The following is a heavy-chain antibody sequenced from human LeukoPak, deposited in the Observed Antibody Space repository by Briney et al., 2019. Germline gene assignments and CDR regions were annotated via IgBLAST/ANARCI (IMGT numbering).Heavy chain of an antibody. CDR1: GFMFSSYA. Sequence: GGSLRLSCAASGFMFSSYAMSWVRQAPGKGLEWVGRIKSKTDGGTTDYAAPVKGRFTISRDDSKNTLYLQMNSLKTEDTAVYYCTTDLGARDAFDIWGQGTMVTVSS. V-gene: IGHV3-15*01. D-gene: IGHD1-26*01. CDR3: TTDLGARDAFDI. J-gene: IGHJ3*02. CDR2: IKSKTDGGTT.